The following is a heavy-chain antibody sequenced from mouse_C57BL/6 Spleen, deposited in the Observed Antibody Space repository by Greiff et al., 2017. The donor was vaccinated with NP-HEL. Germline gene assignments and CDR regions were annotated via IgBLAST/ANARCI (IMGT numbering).Heavy chain of an antibody. CDR2: IDPSDSYT. J-gene: IGHJ1*03. Sequence: VQLQQSGAELVMPGASVKLSCKASGYTFTSYWMHWVKQRPGQGLEWIGEIDPSDSYTNYNQKFKGKSTLTVDKSSSTAYMQLSSLTSEDSAVYYCARSETGHWYFDVWGTGTTVTVSS. CDR3: ARSETGHWYFDV. D-gene: IGHD4-1*01. V-gene: IGHV1-69*01. CDR1: GYTFTSYW.